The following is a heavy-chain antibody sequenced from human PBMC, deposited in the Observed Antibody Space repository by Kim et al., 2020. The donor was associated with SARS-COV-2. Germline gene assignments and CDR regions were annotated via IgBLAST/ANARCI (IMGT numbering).Heavy chain of an antibody. CDR3: ARTNWNYTGGAFDI. J-gene: IGHJ3*02. Sequence: AVSVKSRITINPDTSKNQFSLQLNSVTPEDTAVYYCARTNWNYTGGAFDIWGQGTMVTVSS. V-gene: IGHV6-1*01. D-gene: IGHD1-7*01.